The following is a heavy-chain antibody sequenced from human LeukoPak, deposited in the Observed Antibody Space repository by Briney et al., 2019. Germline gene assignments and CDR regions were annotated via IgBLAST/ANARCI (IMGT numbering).Heavy chain of an antibody. CDR3: AKDWVVRGVISY. J-gene: IGHJ4*02. CDR1: GFTFSSYG. D-gene: IGHD3-10*01. Sequence: GRSLRLSCAASGFTFSSYGMHWVRQAPGKGLEWVAGISYDGNNKYYAESVKGRFTISRDNSKNTLYLQMNSLRAEDTAVYYCAKDWVVRGVISYWGQGTLVTVSS. CDR2: ISYDGNNK. V-gene: IGHV3-30*18.